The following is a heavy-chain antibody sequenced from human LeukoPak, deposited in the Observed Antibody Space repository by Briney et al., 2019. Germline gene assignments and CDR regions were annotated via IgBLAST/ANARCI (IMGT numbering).Heavy chain of an antibody. CDR2: INHSGST. J-gene: IGHJ4*02. V-gene: IGHV4-34*01. CDR1: GGSFSGYY. CDR3: AGSDDYIGPHYFDY. Sequence: SETLSLTCAVYGGSFSGYYWSWIRQPPGKGLEWIGEINHSGSTNYNPSLKSRVTISVDTSKNQFSLKLSSVTAADTAVYYCAGSDDYIGPHYFDYWGQGTLVTVSS. D-gene: IGHD4-11*01.